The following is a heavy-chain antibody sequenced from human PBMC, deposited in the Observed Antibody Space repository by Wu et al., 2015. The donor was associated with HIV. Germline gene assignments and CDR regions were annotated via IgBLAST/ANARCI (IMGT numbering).Heavy chain of an antibody. CDR3: ARAGDGYCSGGSCYYFDY. D-gene: IGHD2-15*01. CDR1: GYSFTGNY. Sequence: QVQLMQSGAEVKKPGASVKVSCKTSGYSFTGNYIHWVRQAPGQGLEWMGWINPNSGGSKSPQKFQGRVTMTRDTSVSTVYLELTRLRSDDTAVYYCARAGDGYCSGGSCYYFDYWGQGTLVTVSS. J-gene: IGHJ4*02. V-gene: IGHV1-2*02. CDR2: INPNSGGS.